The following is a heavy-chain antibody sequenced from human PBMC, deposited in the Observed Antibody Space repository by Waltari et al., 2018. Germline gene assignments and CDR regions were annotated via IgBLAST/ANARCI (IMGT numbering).Heavy chain of an antibody. D-gene: IGHD3-10*01. CDR1: GYTPTDLS. J-gene: IGHJ4*02. CDR2: FDPEDGET. V-gene: IGHV1-24*01. Sequence: QVQLVQSGAEVKKPGASVKVSCKVSGYTPTDLSMHWVRQAPGKGLEWMGGFDPEDGETIYAQKFQGRVTMTEDTSTDTAYMELSSLRSEDTAVYYCATDLMVRGALDYWGQGTLVTVSS. CDR3: ATDLMVRGALDY.